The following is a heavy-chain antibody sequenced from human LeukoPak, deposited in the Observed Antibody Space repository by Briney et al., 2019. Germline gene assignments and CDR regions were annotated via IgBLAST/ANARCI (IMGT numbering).Heavy chain of an antibody. Sequence: GRSLTLSCTPSAFTFGDHAISWVRQAPGKGLEWVGFIITKAYGGTTEYAASVKGRFTISRDDSKSTAYLQMNSLKTEDTAVYYCTRGPIPLWLSSGMDVWGPGTTVTVS. CDR3: TRGPIPLWLSSGMDV. CDR1: AFTFGDHA. J-gene: IGHJ6*02. CDR2: IITKAYGGTT. D-gene: IGHD5-18*01. V-gene: IGHV3-49*04.